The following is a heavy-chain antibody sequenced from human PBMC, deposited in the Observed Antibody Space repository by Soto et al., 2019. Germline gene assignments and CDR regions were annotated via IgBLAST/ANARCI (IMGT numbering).Heavy chain of an antibody. D-gene: IGHD6-13*01. V-gene: IGHV4-39*02. Sequence: PSETLSLTCTVSGGSISSSSYYWGWIRQPPGKGLEWIGSIYYSGSTYYNPSLKSRVTISVDTSKNQSSLKLSSVTAADTAVYYCARDAAAGPTLGLDYWGQGTLVTVSS. CDR1: GGSISSSSYY. CDR3: ARDAAAGPTLGLDY. CDR2: IYYSGST. J-gene: IGHJ4*02.